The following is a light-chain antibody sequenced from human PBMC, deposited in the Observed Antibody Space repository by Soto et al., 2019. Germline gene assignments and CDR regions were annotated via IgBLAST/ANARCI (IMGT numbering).Light chain of an antibody. V-gene: IGKV1-5*01. CDR1: RALNNW. CDR2: AAS. J-gene: IGKJ2*01. Sequence: DIQMTQSPSTLSASVGDRVAITCRASRALNNWLAWYQQKPGKAPKLLIYAASSLQSGVPSRFSGSGSGTEFTLTINSLLPDDFATYYCQHYNSFSSPFGQGTKLEIK. CDR3: QHYNSFSSP.